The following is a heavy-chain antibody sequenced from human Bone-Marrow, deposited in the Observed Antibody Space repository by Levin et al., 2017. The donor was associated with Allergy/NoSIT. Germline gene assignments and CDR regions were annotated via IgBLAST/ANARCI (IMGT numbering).Heavy chain of an antibody. CDR2: IYYSGST. CDR3: ARDRAITTSSTHYYYGMDV. D-gene: IGHD2-2*01. J-gene: IGHJ6*02. Sequence: SETLSLTCTVSGGSISNYYWSWVRQPPGKGLEWIGYIYYSGSTNYNPSLKSRVIISVDMSKNQFSLKLSYVTAADTAVYFCARDRAITTSSTHYYYGMDVCGQGTTVTVSS. V-gene: IGHV4-59*12. CDR1: GGSISNYY.